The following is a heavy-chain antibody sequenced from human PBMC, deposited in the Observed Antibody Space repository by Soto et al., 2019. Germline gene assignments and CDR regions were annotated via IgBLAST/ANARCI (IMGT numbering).Heavy chain of an antibody. CDR3: ARDVYSSTWIVNAFDM. D-gene: IGHD6-13*01. Sequence: SETLSLTCTVSGGSISSVNYYWSWIRQHPAKGLEWIGYIYYSGSTHYNPSLKSRVTISLDTSKNQFSLRLTSVTAADTAVYYCARDVYSSTWIVNAFDMWGQGTMVTVSS. CDR1: GGSISSVNYY. J-gene: IGHJ3*02. CDR2: IYYSGST. V-gene: IGHV4-31*03.